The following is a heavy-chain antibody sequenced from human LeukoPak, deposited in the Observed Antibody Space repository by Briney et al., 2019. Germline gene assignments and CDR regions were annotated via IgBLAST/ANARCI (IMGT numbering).Heavy chain of an antibody. Sequence: HPGGSLRLSCAASGFTVSSNYISWVRQAPGKGLERVSVIYSGDNTNYADSVKGRFTISRHNSKNTLYLQMNSLRAEDTAVYYCATGSFRSSLGGYFDYWGQGTLVTVSS. CDR1: GFTVSSNY. J-gene: IGHJ4*02. V-gene: IGHV3-53*04. D-gene: IGHD6-6*01. CDR3: ATGSFRSSLGGYFDY. CDR2: IYSGDNT.